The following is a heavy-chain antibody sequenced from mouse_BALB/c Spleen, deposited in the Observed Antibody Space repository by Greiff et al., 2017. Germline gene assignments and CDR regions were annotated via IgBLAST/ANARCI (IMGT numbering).Heavy chain of an antibody. CDR1: GFTFSSYA. CDR3: ARVYDYEFDY. CDR2: ISSGGST. D-gene: IGHD2-4*01. Sequence: DVMLVESGGGLVKPGGSLKLSCAASGFTFSSYAMSWVRQTPEKRLEWVASISSGGSTYYPDSVKGRFTISRDNARNILYLQMSSLRSEDTAMYYCARVYDYEFDYWGQGTTLTVSS. V-gene: IGHV5-6-5*01. J-gene: IGHJ2*01.